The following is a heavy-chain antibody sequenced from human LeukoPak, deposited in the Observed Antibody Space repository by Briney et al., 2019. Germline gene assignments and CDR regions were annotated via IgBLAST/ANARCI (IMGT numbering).Heavy chain of an antibody. CDR3: ARGYDSSGHDY. Sequence: GGSLRLSCAASGLTFSNYWMSWVRQAPGKGLEWVANIKQDGSEKYYVDSVKGRFTISRDNAKNSLYLQMNSLRAEDTALYYCARGYDSSGHDYWGQGTLVTVSS. CDR1: GLTFSNYW. J-gene: IGHJ4*02. CDR2: IKQDGSEK. D-gene: IGHD3-22*01. V-gene: IGHV3-7*03.